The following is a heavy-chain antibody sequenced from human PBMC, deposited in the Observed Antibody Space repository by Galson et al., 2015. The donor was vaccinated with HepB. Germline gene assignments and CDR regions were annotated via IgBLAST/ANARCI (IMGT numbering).Heavy chain of an antibody. D-gene: IGHD6-13*01. Sequence: CAISGDSVSSNSAAWSWIRQSPSRGLEWLGRTYYRSKWYNDYAVSVKSRITINPDTSKNQFSLQLNSVTPEDTAVYYCARGSSSWYGGSGFDPWGQGTLVTVSS. CDR2: TYYRSKWYN. V-gene: IGHV6-1*01. CDR1: GDSVSSNSAA. CDR3: ARGSSSWYGGSGFDP. J-gene: IGHJ5*02.